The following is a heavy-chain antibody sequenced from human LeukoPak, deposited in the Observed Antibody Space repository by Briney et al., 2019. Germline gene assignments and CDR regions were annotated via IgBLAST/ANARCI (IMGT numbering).Heavy chain of an antibody. CDR1: GFTFSSYG. J-gene: IGHJ4*02. V-gene: IGHV3-30*18. Sequence: GGSLRLSGAASGFTFSSYGMHWVRQAPGKGLEWVAVISYDGSNKYYADSVKGRFTISRDNSKNTLYLQMNSLRAEDTAVYYCAKGSSYIVATIPHYYFDYWGQGTLVTVSS. D-gene: IGHD5-12*01. CDR2: ISYDGSNK. CDR3: AKGSSYIVATIPHYYFDY.